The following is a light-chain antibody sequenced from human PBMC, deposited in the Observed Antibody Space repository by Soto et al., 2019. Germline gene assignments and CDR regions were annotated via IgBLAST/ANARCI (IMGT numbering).Light chain of an antibody. CDR2: NVS. V-gene: IGLV2-14*01. CDR3: CAYTTISTYV. J-gene: IGLJ1*01. Sequence: QSALTQPASVSGSPGQSITISCTGTASDIGRFNRVSWYQQEPGKAPKIVIYNVSNRPSGISNRFSGSKSGNTASLTISGLQAEDEADYYWCAYTTISTYVFGTGTKVTVL. CDR1: ASDIGRFNR.